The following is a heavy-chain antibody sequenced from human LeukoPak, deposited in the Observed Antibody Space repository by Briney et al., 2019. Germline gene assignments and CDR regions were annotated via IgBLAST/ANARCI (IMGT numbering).Heavy chain of an antibody. J-gene: IGHJ4*02. Sequence: GESLKISCKGSGYSFTTYWIGWVRQMPGKGLEWMGIIYPGDSDTRYSPSFEGQVTIAADKSISTAYLQWSSLKASDTAMYYCAQTKGLKEGYFDYWGQGTLVTVSS. D-gene: IGHD2-8*01. V-gene: IGHV5-51*01. CDR3: AQTKGLKEGYFDY. CDR1: GYSFTTYW. CDR2: IYPGDSDT.